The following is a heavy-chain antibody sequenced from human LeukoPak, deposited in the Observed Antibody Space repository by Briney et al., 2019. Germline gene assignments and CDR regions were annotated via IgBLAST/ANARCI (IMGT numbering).Heavy chain of an antibody. Sequence: SETLSLTCTVSGGSISSSSYYWGWIRQPPGKGLEWIGSIYYSGSTYYNPSLKSRVTISVDTSKNQFSLKLSSVTAADTAVYYCAREWGSSGSYHFDYWGQGTLVTVSS. CDR2: IYYSGST. CDR1: GGSISSSSYY. V-gene: IGHV4-39*07. J-gene: IGHJ4*02. CDR3: AREWGSSGSYHFDY. D-gene: IGHD3-22*01.